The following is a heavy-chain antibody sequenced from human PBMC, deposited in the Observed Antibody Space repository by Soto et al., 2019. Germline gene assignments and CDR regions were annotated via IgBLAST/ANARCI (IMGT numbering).Heavy chain of an antibody. CDR1: GFTFSSCS. Sequence: GGSLRLSCAASGFTFSSCSMNWVRQAPGKGLEWVSSISSSSSYIYYADSVKGRFTISRDNAKNSLYLQMNSLRAEDTAVYYCAGDRLWDYGGYYYYYGMDVWGQGTTVTVSS. V-gene: IGHV3-21*01. CDR2: ISSSSSYI. D-gene: IGHD4-17*01. J-gene: IGHJ6*02. CDR3: AGDRLWDYGGYYYYYGMDV.